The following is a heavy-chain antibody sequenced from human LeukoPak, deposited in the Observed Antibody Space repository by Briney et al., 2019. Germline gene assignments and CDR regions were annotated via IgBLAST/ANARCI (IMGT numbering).Heavy chain of an antibody. J-gene: IGHJ4*02. CDR1: GYSFTSYP. CDR3: TRDRTAIFDY. V-gene: IGHV1-3*04. D-gene: IGHD3-3*01. CDR2: ILTGNGNT. Sequence: GASVKVSCKAFGYSFTSYPLHWVRQAPGQRPEWIGWILTGNGNTKYSEKFQGRITISRDTSATTVYMELSSLRSEDTALYFCTRDRTAIFDYWGQGTLVTVSS.